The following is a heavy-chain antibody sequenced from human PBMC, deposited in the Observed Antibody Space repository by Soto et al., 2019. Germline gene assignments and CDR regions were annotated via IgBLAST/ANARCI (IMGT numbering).Heavy chain of an antibody. D-gene: IGHD3-10*01. V-gene: IGHV3-11*01. CDR3: ARLVSGYYYGSGSYPYYFDY. CDR1: GFTFSDYY. J-gene: IGHJ4*02. Sequence: GGSLRLSCAASGFTFSDYYMSWIRQAPGKGLEWVSYISSSGSTIYYADSVKGRFTISRDNAKNSLYLQMNSLRAEDTAVYYCARLVSGYYYGSGSYPYYFDYWGQGTLVTVSS. CDR2: ISSSGSTI.